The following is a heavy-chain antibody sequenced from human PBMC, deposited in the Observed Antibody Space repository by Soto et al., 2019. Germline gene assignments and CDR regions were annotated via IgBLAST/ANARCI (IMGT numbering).Heavy chain of an antibody. CDR3: ARLGGAVAPYYYGMDV. V-gene: IGHV4-39*01. J-gene: IGHJ6*02. CDR2: IYYSGST. CDR1: GGSISSSSYY. Sequence: QLQLQESGPGLVKPSETLSLTCTVSGGSISSSSYYWGWIRQPPGKGLEWIGSIYYSGSTYYNPSLKGRVTISVDTSKNQFSLKLSSVTAADTAVYYCARLGGAVAPYYYGMDVWGQGTTVTVSS. D-gene: IGHD6-19*01.